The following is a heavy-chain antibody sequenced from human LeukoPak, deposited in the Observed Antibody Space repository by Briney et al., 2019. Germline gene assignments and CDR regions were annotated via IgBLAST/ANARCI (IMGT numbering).Heavy chain of an antibody. CDR2: IRYDGSNK. D-gene: IGHD6-13*01. V-gene: IGHV3-30*02. CDR3: AKRNITAAPGIYFQH. J-gene: IGHJ1*01. Sequence: GGSLRLSCAASGFTFSSYGMHWVRQAPGKGLEWVAFIRYDGSNKYYADSVKGRFTISRDNSKNTLYLQMNSLRAEDTAVYYCAKRNITAAPGIYFQHWGQGTLVTVSS. CDR1: GFTFSSYG.